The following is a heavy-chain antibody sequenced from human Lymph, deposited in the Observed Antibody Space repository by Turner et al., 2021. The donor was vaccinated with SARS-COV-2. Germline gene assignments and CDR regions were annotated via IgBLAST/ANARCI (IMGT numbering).Heavy chain of an antibody. CDR1: GFSFDDYA. D-gene: IGHD6-19*01. J-gene: IGHJ4*02. V-gene: IGHV3-9*01. CDR2: INWGVGSI. CDR3: AKDLAGTYYSSFDY. Sequence: EVQLVASGRALVQPGWSLRHPCAASGFSFDDYAMHWVRQAPGKGLEWVSGINWGVGSIAYADSVKGRFTICRDNPKNPLDLQMSSLRAEDTAFYYCAKDLAGTYYSSFDYWGQGNLGNVYS.